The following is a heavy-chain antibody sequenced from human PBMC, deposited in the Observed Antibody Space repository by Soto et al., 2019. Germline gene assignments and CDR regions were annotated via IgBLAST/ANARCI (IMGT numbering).Heavy chain of an antibody. CDR2: IYYSGST. CDR3: ARGEDVRSSPNYYYYYYMDV. J-gene: IGHJ6*03. V-gene: IGHV4-59*01. Sequence: PSETLSLTCTVSGGSIISYGWSWIRQPPGKGLEWIGYIYYSGSTNYNPSLKSRVTISVDTSKNQFSLKLSSVTAADTAVYYCARGEDVRSSPNYYYYYYMDVWGKGTTVTVSS. CDR1: GGSIISYG. D-gene: IGHD6-6*01.